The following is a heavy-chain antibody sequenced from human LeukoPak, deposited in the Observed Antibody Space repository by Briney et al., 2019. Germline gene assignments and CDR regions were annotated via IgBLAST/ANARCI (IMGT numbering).Heavy chain of an antibody. CDR2: IYHSGST. CDR3: ARDRRYYDSSAYIRGFDY. V-gene: IGHV4-4*02. Sequence: SETLSLTCAVSGGSISSSDWWRWVRQPPGKGLEWIGEIYHSGSTNYNPSLKSRVTISVDKSKNQFSLNLSSVTAADTAVYYRARDRRYYDSSAYIRGFDYWGQGTLVTVSS. CDR1: GGSISSSDW. J-gene: IGHJ4*02. D-gene: IGHD3-22*01.